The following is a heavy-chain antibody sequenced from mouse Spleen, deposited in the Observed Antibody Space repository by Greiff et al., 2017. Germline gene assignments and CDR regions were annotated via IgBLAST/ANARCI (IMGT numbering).Heavy chain of an antibody. CDR1: GFTFSDYG. D-gene: IGHD2-4*01. Sequence: EVHLVESGGGLVKPGGSLKLSCAASGFTFSDYGMHWVRQAPEKGLEWVAYISSGSSTIYYADTVKGRFTISRDNAKNTLFLQMTSLRSEDTAMYYCAGGLRRRGYAMDYWGQGTSVTVSS. V-gene: IGHV5-17*01. CDR2: ISSGSSTI. CDR3: AGGLRRRGYAMDY. J-gene: IGHJ4*01.